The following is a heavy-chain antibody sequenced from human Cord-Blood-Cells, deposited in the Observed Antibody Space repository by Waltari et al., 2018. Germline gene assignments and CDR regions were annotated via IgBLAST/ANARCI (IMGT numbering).Heavy chain of an antibody. V-gene: IGHV3-7*01. D-gene: IGHD7-27*01. CDR1: GFTFSRYW. CDR2: IKQDGSEK. Sequence: EVQLVESGGGLVQPGGSLRLSCAASGFTFSRYWMRGVRQAQGKGLEWVANIKQDGSEKYYVDSVKGRFTISRDNAKNSLYLQMNSLRAEDTAVYYCARGSTGDDAFDIWGQGTMVTVSS. CDR3: ARGSTGDDAFDI. J-gene: IGHJ3*02.